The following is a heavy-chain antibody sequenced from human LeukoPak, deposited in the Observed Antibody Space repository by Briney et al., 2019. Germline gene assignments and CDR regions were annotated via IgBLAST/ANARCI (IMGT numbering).Heavy chain of an antibody. J-gene: IGHJ3*01. V-gene: IGHV3-23*01. CDR1: GFKFTNYA. CDR3: ARGASSWEYTTFDV. Sequence: PWGSLRLSCAASGFKFTNYAMQWVRQAPGKGLEWVSTIGGSGVTKFYADSVAGRFTISRDNSNNALFLQMNNLRAEDVAIYYCARGASSWEYTTFDVWGQGAIVTVSS. D-gene: IGHD6-13*01. CDR2: IGGSGVTK.